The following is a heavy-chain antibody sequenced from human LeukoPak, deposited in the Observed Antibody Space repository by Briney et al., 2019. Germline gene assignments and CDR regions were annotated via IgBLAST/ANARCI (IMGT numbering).Heavy chain of an antibody. V-gene: IGHV3-30*04. J-gene: IGHJ4*02. Sequence: PGGSLRLSCAASGFTFSSYAMHWVRQAPGKGLEWVAVISYDGSNKYYADSVKGRFTISRDNSKNTLYPQMNSLRAEDTAVYYCARGYSSGWYLGDYFDYWGQGTLVTVSS. CDR3: ARGYSSGWYLGDYFDY. CDR1: GFTFSSYA. CDR2: ISYDGSNK. D-gene: IGHD6-19*01.